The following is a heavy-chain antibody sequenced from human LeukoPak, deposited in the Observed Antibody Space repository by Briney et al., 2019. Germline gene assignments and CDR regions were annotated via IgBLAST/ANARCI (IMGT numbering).Heavy chain of an antibody. V-gene: IGHV3-11*01. D-gene: IGHD4-17*01. J-gene: IGHJ4*02. Sequence: GGSLRLSCAASGFTFSDYYMSWIRQAPGKGLEWVSFISSSGSTIYYADSVKGRFTISRNNAKNSLYLQMNSLGAEDTAVYYCARDQGNDYGDYVFDYWGQGTLVTVSS. CDR2: ISSSGSTI. CDR3: ARDQGNDYGDYVFDY. CDR1: GFTFSDYY.